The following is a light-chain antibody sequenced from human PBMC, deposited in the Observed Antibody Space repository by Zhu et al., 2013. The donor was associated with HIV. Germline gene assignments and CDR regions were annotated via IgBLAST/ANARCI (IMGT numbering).Light chain of an antibody. Sequence: QSVLTQPPSVAAAPGQPVTISCTGTNSNIGAGYDVHWYQQVPGTAPKLLIYDNNNRPSGVPDRFSGSQSGTSASLAITGLQAEDEADYYCQSFDRSLSGYVFGTGTKVTVL. J-gene: IGLJ1*01. CDR1: NSNIGAGYD. CDR3: QSFDRSLSGYV. V-gene: IGLV1-40*01. CDR2: DNN.